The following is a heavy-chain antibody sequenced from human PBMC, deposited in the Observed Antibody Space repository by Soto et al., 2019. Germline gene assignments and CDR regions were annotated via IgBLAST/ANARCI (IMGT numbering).Heavy chain of an antibody. J-gene: IGHJ6*03. Sequence: ASVKVSCKASGYTFTSYDINWVRQATGQGLEWMGWMNPNSGNTGYAQKFQGRVTMTRNTSISTAYMELSSLRSEDTAVYYCRALGYCSSTSCYAGRSYYYYMDVWGKGTTVTVSS. D-gene: IGHD2-2*01. CDR1: GYTFTSYD. V-gene: IGHV1-8*01. CDR3: RALGYCSSTSCYAGRSYYYYMDV. CDR2: MNPNSGNT.